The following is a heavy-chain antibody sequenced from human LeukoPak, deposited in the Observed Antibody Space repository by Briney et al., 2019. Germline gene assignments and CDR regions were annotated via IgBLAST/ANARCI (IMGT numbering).Heavy chain of an antibody. D-gene: IGHD3-22*01. CDR1: GYTFTSYG. CDR3: ARVSLYYYDSSGYSN. J-gene: IGHJ4*02. Sequence: ASVKVSCKAPGYTFTSYGISWVRQAPGQGLEWMGWISAYNGNTNYAQKLQGRVTMTTDTSTSTAYMELRSLRSDDTAVYYCARVSLYYYDSSGYSNWGQGTLVTVSS. CDR2: ISAYNGNT. V-gene: IGHV1-18*01.